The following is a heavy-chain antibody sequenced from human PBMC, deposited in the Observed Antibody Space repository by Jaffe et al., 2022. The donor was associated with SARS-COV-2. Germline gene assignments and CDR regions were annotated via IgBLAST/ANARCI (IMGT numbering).Heavy chain of an antibody. Sequence: QLQLQESGPGLMRPSETLSLTCTVSGGSTYTSSFYWGWIRQPPGKGLEWIGNIYYTGTTYYNPSLKSRLTMSADTSKNQFSLKLTSVTAADTAVYYCVTQRGYHYVDWGQGTLVTVSS. CDR1: GGSTYTSSFY. J-gene: IGHJ4*02. CDR3: VTQRGYHYVD. CDR2: IYYTGTT. V-gene: IGHV4-39*01. D-gene: IGHD3-22*01.